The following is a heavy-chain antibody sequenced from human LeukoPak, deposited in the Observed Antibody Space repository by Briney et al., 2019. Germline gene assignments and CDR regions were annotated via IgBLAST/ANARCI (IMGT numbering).Heavy chain of an antibody. J-gene: IGHJ4*02. CDR1: GFMLSSYW. D-gene: IGHD3-22*01. V-gene: IGHV3-7*01. Sequence: GGSLRLSCAASGFMLSSYWMSWVRQAPGKGLEWVANIKQDGSEKYYVDSVKGGFPISKDNANHSLYLQMNSLRAEDTAVYYCARETYYYDSSGYRSYFDYWGQGTLVTVSS. CDR2: IKQDGSEK. CDR3: ARETYYYDSSGYRSYFDY.